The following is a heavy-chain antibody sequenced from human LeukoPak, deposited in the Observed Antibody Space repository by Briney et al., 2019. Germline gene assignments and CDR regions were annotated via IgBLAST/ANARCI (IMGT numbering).Heavy chain of an antibody. Sequence: GGSLRLSCKGSGYSFTSYWIGWVRQMPGKGLEWMGIIYPGDSDTRYSPSFQGQVTISADKSISTAYLQWSSLKASDTAMYYCARLSYYNWFDPWGQGTLVTISS. D-gene: IGHD1-26*01. CDR3: ARLSYYNWFDP. CDR2: IYPGDSDT. V-gene: IGHV5-51*01. CDR1: GYSFTSYW. J-gene: IGHJ5*02.